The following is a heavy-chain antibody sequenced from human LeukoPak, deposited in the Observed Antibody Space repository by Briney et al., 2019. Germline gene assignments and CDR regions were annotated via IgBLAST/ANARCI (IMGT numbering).Heavy chain of an antibody. D-gene: IGHD4-17*01. CDR2: INHSGSA. V-gene: IGHV4-34*01. CDR3: ARGSRLRRYYYYYGMDV. CDR1: GGSFSGYY. J-gene: IGHJ6*02. Sequence: SETPSLTCAVYGGSFSGYYWSWIRQPPGKGLEWIGEINHSGSANYNPSLKSRVTIPVDTSKNQFSLKLSSVTAADTAVYYCARGSRLRRYYYYYGMDVWGQGTTVTVSS.